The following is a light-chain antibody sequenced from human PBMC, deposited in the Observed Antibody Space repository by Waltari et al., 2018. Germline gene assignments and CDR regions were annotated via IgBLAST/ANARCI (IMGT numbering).Light chain of an antibody. V-gene: IGKV3-15*01. J-gene: IGKJ4*02. Sequence: EIVMTQSPATLSVSPGERATLSCRASQRVSNDLAWYQQKPGQPPRLLIYGASLRATDVPARFSGSGSGTEFTLTISGLQSEDFAVYYCQQYHNWPPLTFGGGTKVEIK. CDR2: GAS. CDR3: QQYHNWPPLT. CDR1: QRVSND.